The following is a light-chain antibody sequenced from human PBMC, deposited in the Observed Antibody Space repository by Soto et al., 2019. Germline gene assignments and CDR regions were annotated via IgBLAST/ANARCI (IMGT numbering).Light chain of an antibody. J-gene: IGLJ1*01. Sequence: QSVLTQPPSVSAAPGQRVTISCSATFSNIENNFFSWYQQLPGAAPKLLIYDNHKRPSGIPDRFSGSKSATSATLDITGLQTGAEADYYCGTWDNRLSCYVFGTGTKVTVL. CDR1: FSNIENNF. CDR2: DNH. V-gene: IGLV1-51*01. CDR3: GTWDNRLSCYV.